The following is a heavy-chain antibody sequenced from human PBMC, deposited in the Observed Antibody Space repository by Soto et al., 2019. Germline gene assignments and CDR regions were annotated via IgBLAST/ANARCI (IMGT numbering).Heavy chain of an antibody. V-gene: IGHV3-23*01. J-gene: IGHJ6*03. CDR1: VFPFSNYV. CDR3: AKPYGFYFYYMDV. D-gene: IGHD3-16*01. CDR2: ISGSGDST. Sequence: GGSLRLSCAASVFPFSNYVMHWVRQAPGKGLEWVSAISGSGDSTYYADSAKGRFTISKDNSENTLYLQMDNLRASDTAIYYCAKPYGFYFYYMDVWGKGTTVTVSS.